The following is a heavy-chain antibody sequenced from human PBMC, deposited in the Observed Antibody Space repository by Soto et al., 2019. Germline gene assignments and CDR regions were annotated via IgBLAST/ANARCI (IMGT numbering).Heavy chain of an antibody. Sequence: QLQLQESGPGLVKPSETLSLTCTVSGGSISSSSYYWGWIRQPPGKGLEWIGSIYYSGSTYYNPSLKSRVTISVDTSKNQFSLKLSSVTAADTAVYYCARHASSSSLPLVDYGMDVWGQGTTVTVSS. CDR3: ARHASSSSLPLVDYGMDV. V-gene: IGHV4-39*01. D-gene: IGHD6-6*01. J-gene: IGHJ6*02. CDR1: GGSISSSSYY. CDR2: IYYSGST.